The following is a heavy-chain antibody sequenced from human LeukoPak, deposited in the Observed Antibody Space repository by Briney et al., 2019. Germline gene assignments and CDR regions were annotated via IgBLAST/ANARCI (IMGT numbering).Heavy chain of an antibody. V-gene: IGHV1-2*02. CDR1: GYTFTGHY. Sequence: ASVKVSCKASGYTFTGHYMHWVRQAPGQGLEWMGWINPNSGGTNYAQKFQGRVTMTRDTSISTAYMELSRLRSDDTAVYYCARDSKRIAAARSPLDYWGQGTLVTVSS. J-gene: IGHJ4*02. CDR2: INPNSGGT. CDR3: ARDSKRIAAARSPLDY. D-gene: IGHD6-13*01.